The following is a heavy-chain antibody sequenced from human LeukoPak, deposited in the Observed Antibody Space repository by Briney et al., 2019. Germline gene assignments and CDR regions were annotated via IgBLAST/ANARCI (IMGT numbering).Heavy chain of an antibody. J-gene: IGHJ1*01. CDR1: GFTFTNYA. D-gene: IGHD6-19*01. Sequence: GGSLRLSCAASGFTFTNYALHWVRPAPGKGLEWVSSISGSGHSTDYADSVKGRFTISRYSSKSTVYLQMNSLRAEDTAVYYCAKVAQHRYNGGRDQEYFHHWGQGTLVTVPS. CDR3: AKVAQHRYNGGRDQEYFHH. CDR2: ISGSGHST. V-gene: IGHV3-23*01.